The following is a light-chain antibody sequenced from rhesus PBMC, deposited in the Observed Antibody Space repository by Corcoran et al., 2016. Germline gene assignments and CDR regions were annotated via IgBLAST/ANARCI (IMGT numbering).Light chain of an antibody. CDR1: ESVGSN. J-gene: IGKJ1*01. V-gene: IGKV3-40*03. CDR2: SAH. Sequence: EIVMTQSPATLSLSPGETATLSCRASESVGSNLAWYQQKPGQAPKLLVHSAHLRATGTPGRFRGSGSRTEFTLTNSSLEPEDVGVYHCQQYNDWLWTFGHGTKVEIK. CDR3: QQYNDWLWT.